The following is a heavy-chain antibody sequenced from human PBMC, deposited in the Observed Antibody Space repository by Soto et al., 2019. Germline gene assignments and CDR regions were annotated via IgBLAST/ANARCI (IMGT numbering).Heavy chain of an antibody. CDR2: ISYDGSNK. D-gene: IGHD2-2*01. Sequence: PGGSLRLSCAASGFTFSSYAMSWVRQAPGKGLEWVAVISYDGSNKYYADSVKGRFTISRDNSKNTLYLQMNSLRAEDTAVYYCAKYPEIVLVPAVTSDAFDIWGQRTMVTVSS. V-gene: IGHV3-30*18. CDR1: GFTFSSYA. J-gene: IGHJ3*02. CDR3: AKYPEIVLVPAVTSDAFDI.